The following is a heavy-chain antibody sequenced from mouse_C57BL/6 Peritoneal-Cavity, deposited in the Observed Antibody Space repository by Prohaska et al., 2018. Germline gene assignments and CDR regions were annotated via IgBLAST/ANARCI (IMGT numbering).Heavy chain of an antibody. CDR2: ILPGSGST. J-gene: IGHJ2*01. CDR3: ARGSTVPDFDY. V-gene: IGHV1-9*01. Sequence: KLSCKATGYTFTGYWLEWVKQRPGHGLEWIGEILPGSGSTNYNEKFKGKATFTADTSANTAYRQLSSLTTEVSAIYYCARGSTVPDFDYWGQGTTLTVSS. CDR1: GYTFTGYW. D-gene: IGHD2-10*02.